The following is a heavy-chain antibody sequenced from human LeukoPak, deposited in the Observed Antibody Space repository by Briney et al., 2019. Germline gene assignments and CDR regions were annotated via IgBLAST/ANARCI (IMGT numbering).Heavy chain of an antibody. J-gene: IGHJ4*02. CDR3: ASLRRYYFDY. CDR1: GFTFNKYN. Sequence: GGSLRLSCAASGFTFNKYNMNWVRQAPGKGLEWVSSMSGSSSYIYYADSLKGRFTISRDNAKNSLYLQMNSLRAEDTAVYYCASLRRYYFDYWGQGTLVTVSS. V-gene: IGHV3-21*01. CDR2: MSGSSSYI.